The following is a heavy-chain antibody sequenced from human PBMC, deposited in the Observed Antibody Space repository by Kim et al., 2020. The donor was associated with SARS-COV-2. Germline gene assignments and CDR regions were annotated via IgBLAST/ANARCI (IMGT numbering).Heavy chain of an antibody. D-gene: IGHD3-9*01. Sequence: GRFTISRDNSKNTLYMQMNSLRAEDTAVYYCAKIVLRFCDWLIPSYYLDAWGQGTTVTVSS. V-gene: IGHV3-23*01. CDR3: AKIVLRFCDWLIPSYYLDA. J-gene: IGHJ6*03.